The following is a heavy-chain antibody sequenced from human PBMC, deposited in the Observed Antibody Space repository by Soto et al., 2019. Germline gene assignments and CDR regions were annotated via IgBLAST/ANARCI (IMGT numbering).Heavy chain of an antibody. CDR2: IYPGDSDT. V-gene: IGHV5-51*01. CDR3: ARLVDESIAAPYGMDV. J-gene: IGHJ6*02. Sequence: EVQLVQSGAEVKKPGESLKISCKGSGYSFTSYWIGWVRQMPGKGLEWMGIIYPGDSDTRYSPSFQGQVTIAADKSISTAYLQWSSLKASDTAMYYCARLVDESIAAPYGMDVWGQGTTVTVSS. CDR1: GYSFTSYW. D-gene: IGHD6-6*01.